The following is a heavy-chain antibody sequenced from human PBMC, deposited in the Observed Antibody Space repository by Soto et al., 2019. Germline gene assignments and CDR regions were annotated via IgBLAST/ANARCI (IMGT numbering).Heavy chain of an antibody. CDR3: VKVDMGYSDFLIAAFDS. J-gene: IGHJ4*02. Sequence: EVHLLESGGGLVQPGGSLRLSCAASGFTFSNFAVSWVRQTPEKGLVWVSAISGTGHRTYYADSAKGRFTVSRDNYTSILVLGMSRLRAEDTALYCCVKVDMGYSDFLIAAFDSCGEEALVTVAS. CDR1: GFTFSNFA. D-gene: IGHD3-9*01. CDR2: ISGTGHRT. V-gene: IGHV3-23*01.